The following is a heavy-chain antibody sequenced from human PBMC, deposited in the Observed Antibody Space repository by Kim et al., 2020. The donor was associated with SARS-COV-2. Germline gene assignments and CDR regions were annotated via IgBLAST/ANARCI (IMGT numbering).Heavy chain of an antibody. CDR1: GGSISSGGYY. J-gene: IGHJ4*02. CDR3: ARDRSVGGGFDY. D-gene: IGHD3-10*01. Sequence: SETLSLTYTVSGGSISSGGYYWSWIRQHPGKGLEWIGYIYYSGSTYYNPALKSRVTIAVDTSKNQFSLMLSSVTVADTAVYYCARDRSVGGGFDYWGQGTLVTASP. V-gene: IGHV4-31*03. CDR2: IYYSGST.